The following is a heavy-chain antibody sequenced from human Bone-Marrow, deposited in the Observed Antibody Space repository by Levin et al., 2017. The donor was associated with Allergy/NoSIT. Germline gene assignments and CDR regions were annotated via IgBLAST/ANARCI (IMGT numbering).Heavy chain of an antibody. V-gene: IGHV3-30*18. J-gene: IGHJ6*02. Sequence: GESLKISCAASGFTFSSYGMHWVRQVPGKGPEWVAAITHDATNKYYRDSVKGRFTISRDNSKDTVYLQMNSLRDEDTAVYNCAKDPHFFGSGTYYPLGEPENYYGMDVWGQGTTVTVSS. CDR2: ITHDATNK. CDR1: GFTFSSYG. CDR3: AKDPHFFGSGTYYPLGEPENYYGMDV. D-gene: IGHD3-10*01.